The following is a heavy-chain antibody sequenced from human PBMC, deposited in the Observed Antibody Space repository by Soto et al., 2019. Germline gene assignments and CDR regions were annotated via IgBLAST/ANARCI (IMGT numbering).Heavy chain of an antibody. Sequence: GGSLRLSCAASGFVFSSYAMSWVRQAPGKGLEWVSSIGVSGGNTYYADSVKGRFTISRDNSKNTLFLQMNNVRAEDTAVYFCARCGTLWYRTNWFDPWGLGTLVTVSS. J-gene: IGHJ5*02. D-gene: IGHD1-26*01. CDR2: IGVSGGNT. V-gene: IGHV3-23*01. CDR3: ARCGTLWYRTNWFDP. CDR1: GFVFSSYA.